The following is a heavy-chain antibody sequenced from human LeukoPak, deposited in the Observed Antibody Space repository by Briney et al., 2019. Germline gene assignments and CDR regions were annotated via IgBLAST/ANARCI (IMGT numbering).Heavy chain of an antibody. J-gene: IGHJ6*03. Sequence: SETLSLTCTVSGGSINNYYWSWIRQPAGKGLEWIGRIYTSGGTNYNPSLKSRVTMSVDTSKNQFSLKLSSVTAADTAFYYCARVNYYYYYTDVWGKGTTVTISS. V-gene: IGHV4-4*07. CDR3: ARVNYYYYYTDV. CDR1: GGSINNYY. CDR2: IYTSGGT.